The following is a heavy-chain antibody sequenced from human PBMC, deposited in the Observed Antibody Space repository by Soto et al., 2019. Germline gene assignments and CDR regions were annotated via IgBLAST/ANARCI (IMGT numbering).Heavy chain of an antibody. CDR1: GYTFTSYG. Sequence: QVQLVQSGAEVKKPGASVKVSCKASGYTFTSYGISWVRQAPGQGLEWMGRISAYNGNTNYAQKLQGRVTMTTATSASTAYMELRSPRSDDTAVYYCARVVGALGHWFDPWGQGTRVTVSS. V-gene: IGHV1-18*01. D-gene: IGHD1-26*01. CDR2: ISAYNGNT. J-gene: IGHJ5*02. CDR3: ARVVGALGHWFDP.